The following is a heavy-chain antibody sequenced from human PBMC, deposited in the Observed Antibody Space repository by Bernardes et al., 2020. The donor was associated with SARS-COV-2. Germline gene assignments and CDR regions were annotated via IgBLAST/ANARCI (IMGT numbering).Heavy chain of an antibody. Sequence: SETLSLTCTVSGGSISSSSYYWGWIRQPPGKGLEWIGSIYYSGSTYYNPSLKSRVTISVDTSKNQFSLKLSSVTAADTAVYYCARLDYGGNLWYFDLWGRGTLVTVSS. CDR3: ARLDYGGNLWYFDL. V-gene: IGHV4-39*01. CDR1: GGSISSSSYY. D-gene: IGHD4-17*01. CDR2: IYYSGST. J-gene: IGHJ2*01.